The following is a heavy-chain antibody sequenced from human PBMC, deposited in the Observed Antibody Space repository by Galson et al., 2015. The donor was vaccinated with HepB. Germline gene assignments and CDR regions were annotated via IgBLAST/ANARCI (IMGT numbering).Heavy chain of an antibody. D-gene: IGHD1-26*01. J-gene: IGHJ3*02. CDR1: GFTFSDYY. Sequence: SLRLSCAASGFTFSDYYMSWIRQAPGKGLEWVSYISSSSSYTNYADSVKGRFTVSRDNAKNSLYLQMNSLRAEDTAVYYCARAIRWELLSNDAFDIWGQGTMVTVSS. CDR2: ISSSSSYT. CDR3: ARAIRWELLSNDAFDI. V-gene: IGHV3-11*03.